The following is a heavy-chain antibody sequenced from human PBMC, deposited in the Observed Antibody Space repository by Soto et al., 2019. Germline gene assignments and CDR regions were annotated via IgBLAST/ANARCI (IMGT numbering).Heavy chain of an antibody. J-gene: IGHJ4*02. Sequence: QVQLVESGGGVVQPGRSLRLSCAASGFTFSSYAMHWVRQAPGKGLEWVAVISYDGSNKYYADSVKGRFTISRDNSKNTLYLQMNSLRAEDTAVYYCARDLYIAVAGTLFYWGQGTLVTVSS. V-gene: IGHV3-30-3*01. CDR3: ARDLYIAVAGTLFY. CDR2: ISYDGSNK. D-gene: IGHD6-19*01. CDR1: GFTFSSYA.